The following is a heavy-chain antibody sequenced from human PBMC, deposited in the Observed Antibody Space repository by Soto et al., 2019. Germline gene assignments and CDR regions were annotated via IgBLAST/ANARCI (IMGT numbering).Heavy chain of an antibody. V-gene: IGHV3-66*01. CDR1: GFTVSSNY. Sequence: EVQLVESGGGLVQPGGSLRLSCAASGFTVSSNYMSWVRQAPGKGLEWVSVIYSGGSTYYADSVKGRFTISRDNSKNTLYLQMNSLRAEDTAVYYCARDFTVTPTGYKLFDIWGQGTMVTVSS. J-gene: IGHJ3*02. D-gene: IGHD4-17*01. CDR2: IYSGGST. CDR3: ARDFTVTPTGYKLFDI.